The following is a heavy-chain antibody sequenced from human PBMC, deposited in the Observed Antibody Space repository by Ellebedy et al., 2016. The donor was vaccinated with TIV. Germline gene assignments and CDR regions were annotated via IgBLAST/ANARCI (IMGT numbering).Heavy chain of an antibody. Sequence: AASVKVSCKASGYTFISYTMHWVRQAPGQGLEWMGWITTNTGNPTYAQAFTGLFVFSLDTSVNTAYLEISSLKAEDTAVYFCARDIGSGSYFASDWGQGTLVSVSS. D-gene: IGHD3-10*01. CDR1: GYTFISYT. CDR3: ARDIGSGSYFASD. V-gene: IGHV7-4-1*02. CDR2: ITTNTGNP. J-gene: IGHJ4*02.